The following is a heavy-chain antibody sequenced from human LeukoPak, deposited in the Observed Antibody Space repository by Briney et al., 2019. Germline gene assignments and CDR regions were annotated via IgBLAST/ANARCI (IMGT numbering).Heavy chain of an antibody. J-gene: IGHJ4*02. V-gene: IGHV4-31*03. D-gene: IGHD3-22*01. CDR2: INYSGST. CDR3: ARDSYDSSGYYDY. Sequence: SETLSLTCTISGGSISSGGYYWSWIRQHPGMGLEWIGYINYSGSTYYNPSLKSRVTISVDKSKNQFSLKLSSVTAADTAVYYCARDSYDSSGYYDYWGQGTLVTVSS. CDR1: GGSISSGGYY.